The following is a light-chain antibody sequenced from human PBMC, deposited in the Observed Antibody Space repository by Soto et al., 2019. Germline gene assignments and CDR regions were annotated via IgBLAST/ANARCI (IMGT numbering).Light chain of an antibody. Sequence: EIVLTQSPGTLSLSPEERATLSCRASQSVGSNYLAWYQQKPGQAPRLLIYDASSRATGIPDRFSGSGSGTDFTLTISRLEPEDFAVYYCQLYVTSPLTFGGGTKVEIK. CDR1: QSVGSNY. J-gene: IGKJ4*01. V-gene: IGKV3-20*01. CDR3: QLYVTSPLT. CDR2: DAS.